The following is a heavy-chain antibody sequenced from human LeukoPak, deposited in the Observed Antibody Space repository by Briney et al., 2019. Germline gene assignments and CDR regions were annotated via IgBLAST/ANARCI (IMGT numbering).Heavy chain of an antibody. Sequence: PGGSLRLSCAASGFTFSSYAMSWVRQAPGKGLEWVSAISGSGGGTYYADSVKGRFTISRDNARNSLYLQGDSLTAADTAVYYCTRGVPATKSGWCFDLWGRGTLVTVSS. D-gene: IGHD2-2*01. V-gene: IGHV3-23*01. CDR3: TRGVPATKSGWCFDL. CDR1: GFTFSSYA. J-gene: IGHJ2*01. CDR2: ISGSGGGT.